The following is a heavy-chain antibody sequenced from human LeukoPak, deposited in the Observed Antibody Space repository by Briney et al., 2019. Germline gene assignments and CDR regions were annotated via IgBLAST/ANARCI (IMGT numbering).Heavy chain of an antibody. J-gene: IGHJ3*02. D-gene: IGHD2-2*01. CDR1: GASISSYY. CDR2: MYFSGTT. CDR3: AKSRFSLDAFDI. V-gene: IGHV4-59*01. Sequence: KPSETLSLTCTVSGASISSYYLSWILQPPGRELEWIGYMYFSGTTDYNPSLKSRVTISVDTSRSQFSLRLSSVTAADTAVYYCAKSRFSLDAFDIWGQGTMVTVSS.